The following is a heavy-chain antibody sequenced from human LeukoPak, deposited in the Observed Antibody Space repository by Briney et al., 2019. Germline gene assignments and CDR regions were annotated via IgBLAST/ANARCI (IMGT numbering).Heavy chain of an antibody. D-gene: IGHD3-3*01. CDR1: GFTFSSHW. Sequence: GGSLRLSCAASGFTFSSHWMHWVRQAPGKGLEWVSAISGSGGSTYYADSVKGRFTISRDNSKNTLYLQMNSLRAEDTAVYYCARGLYYDFWSGYYNGHYFDYWGQGTLVTVSS. J-gene: IGHJ4*02. V-gene: IGHV3-23*01. CDR2: ISGSGGST. CDR3: ARGLYYDFWSGYYNGHYFDY.